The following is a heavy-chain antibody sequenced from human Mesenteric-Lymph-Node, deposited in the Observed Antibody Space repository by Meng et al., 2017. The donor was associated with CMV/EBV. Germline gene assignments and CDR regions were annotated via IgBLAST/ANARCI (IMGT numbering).Heavy chain of an antibody. CDR2: ITSSGSTI. CDR3: ARELSNPGGY. V-gene: IGHV3-48*03. J-gene: IGHJ4*02. Sequence: LSLTCAASGFTFSNYEMNWVRQAPGKGLEWVSYITSSGSTIYYADSVKGRFAISRDNAKNSLYLQMNSLRAEDTAVYYCARELSNPGGYWGQGTLVTVSS. D-gene: IGHD4-11*01. CDR1: GFTFSNYE.